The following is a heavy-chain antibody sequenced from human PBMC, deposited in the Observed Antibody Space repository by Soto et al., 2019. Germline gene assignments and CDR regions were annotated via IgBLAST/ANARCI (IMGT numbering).Heavy chain of an antibody. D-gene: IGHD3-16*01. CDR2: ITFDGATK. J-gene: IGHJ6*02. V-gene: IGHV3-30*03. CDR1: GFTFSNYG. CDR3: ARDGPGITFDINGMYV. Sequence: GGSLRLSCVASGFTFSNYGMHWVRQVPGKGLEWVAVITFDGATKYEADSLKGRFMISRDNFKNTLYLQMNNLRDGDSAVYYCARDGPGITFDINGMYVWGQGTTVTVSS.